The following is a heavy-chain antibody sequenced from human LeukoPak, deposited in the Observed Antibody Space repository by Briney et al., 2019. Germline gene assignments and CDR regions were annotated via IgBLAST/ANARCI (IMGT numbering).Heavy chain of an antibody. D-gene: IGHD3-10*01. CDR1: GFTFSTYW. J-gene: IGHJ6*02. CDR2: IRQDGSKI. V-gene: IGHV3-7*01. Sequence: GGSLRLSCAASGFTFSTYWMSWVRQAPGKGLEWVANIRQDGSKIYYVDSVKGRFTISRDNAKNSLYLQMNNLRAEDTAVYYCARAGEYYSYYYGMAVWAQGPRATVSS. CDR3: ARAGEYYSYYYGMAV.